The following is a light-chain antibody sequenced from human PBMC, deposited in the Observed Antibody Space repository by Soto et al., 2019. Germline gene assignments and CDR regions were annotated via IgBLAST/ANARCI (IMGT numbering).Light chain of an antibody. V-gene: IGLV2-14*01. CDR1: SSDVGGYNY. J-gene: IGLJ1*01. CDR2: DVS. Sequence: QSGLTQTAYGSGSPGQSITISCTGTSSDVGGYNYVSWYQQHPGKAPKLMIYDVSNRPSGVSNRFSGSKSGNTASLTISGLQAEDEADYYCSSYTSSSTLVFGTGTKVTVL. CDR3: SSYTSSSTLV.